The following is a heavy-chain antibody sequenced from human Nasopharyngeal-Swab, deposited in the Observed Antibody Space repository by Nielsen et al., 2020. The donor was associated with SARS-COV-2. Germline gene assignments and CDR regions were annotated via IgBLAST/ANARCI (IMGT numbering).Heavy chain of an antibody. Sequence: ASVKVSCKASGYTFTGYYMHWVRQAPGQGLEWVGRINPNTGNPTYVQGFTGRFVFSLDTSVSTAYLQISSLKAEDTAVYYCAREEGITIFGVPIGFGYYGMDVWGQGTTVTVSS. J-gene: IGHJ6*02. CDR1: GYTFTGYY. CDR2: INPNTGNP. CDR3: AREEGITIFGVPIGFGYYGMDV. D-gene: IGHD3-3*01. V-gene: IGHV7-4-1*02.